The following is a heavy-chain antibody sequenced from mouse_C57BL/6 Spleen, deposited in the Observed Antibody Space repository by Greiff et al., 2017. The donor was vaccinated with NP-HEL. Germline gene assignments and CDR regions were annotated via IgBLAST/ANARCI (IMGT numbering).Heavy chain of an antibody. J-gene: IGHJ1*03. Sequence: VQLQQPGAELVKPGASVKLSCKASGYTFTSYWMHWVKQRPGQGLEWIGMIHPNSGSTNYNEKFKSKATLTVDKSSSTAYMQLSSLTSEDSAVYYGARQFPGGYWYFDVWGTGTTVTVSS. CDR1: GYTFTSYW. CDR2: IHPNSGST. V-gene: IGHV1-64*01. CDR3: ARQFPGGYWYFDV.